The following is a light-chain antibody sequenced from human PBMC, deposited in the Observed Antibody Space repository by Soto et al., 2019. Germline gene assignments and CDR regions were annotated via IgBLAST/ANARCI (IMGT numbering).Light chain of an antibody. CDR3: QSYDDSLSVHYV. Sequence: QSVLTQPPSVSGAPGQRVTISCTGSSSNIGSTYDVQWYQQLPGTAPKLLIHGNTNRPSGVPDRFSCSKSGTSASLAITGLQADDEADYYCQSYDDSLSVHYVFGTGTKLTV. J-gene: IGLJ1*01. CDR2: GNT. V-gene: IGLV1-40*01. CDR1: SSNIGSTYD.